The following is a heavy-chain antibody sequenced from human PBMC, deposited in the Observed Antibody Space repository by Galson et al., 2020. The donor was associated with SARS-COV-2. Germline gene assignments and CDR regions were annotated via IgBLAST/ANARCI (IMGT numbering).Heavy chain of an antibody. CDR1: GFTFSSYW. Sequence: GGSLRLSCAAYGFTFSSYWMSWVRQAPGKGLEWVANIKQDGSEKYYVDSVKGRFTISRDNAKNSLYLQMNSLRAEDTAVYYCARDGHYYYDSSGYYSDAFDIWGQGTMVTVSS. CDR2: IKQDGSEK. V-gene: IGHV3-7*01. D-gene: IGHD3-22*01. J-gene: IGHJ3*02. CDR3: ARDGHYYYDSSGYYSDAFDI.